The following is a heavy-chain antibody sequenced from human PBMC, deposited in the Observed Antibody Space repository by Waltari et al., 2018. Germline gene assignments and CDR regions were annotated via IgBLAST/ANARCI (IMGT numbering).Heavy chain of an antibody. Sequence: QVQLVESGGGVVQPGMSLRLSCAASGFSLGSFGMHWVRQAPGKGVGGVAIIFFCGGVTFYAGSGRGRFTISRDNSKNTLYLDINSLRLGDTAIYYCAKDAFGNTYLDHWGQGTLVTVSS. CDR1: GFSLGSFG. J-gene: IGHJ4*02. V-gene: IGHV3-30*19. CDR3: AKDAFGNTYLDH. D-gene: IGHD3-10*01. CDR2: IFFCGGVT.